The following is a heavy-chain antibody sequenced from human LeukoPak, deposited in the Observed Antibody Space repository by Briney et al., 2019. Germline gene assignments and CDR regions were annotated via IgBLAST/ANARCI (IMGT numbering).Heavy chain of an antibody. J-gene: IGHJ4*02. CDR1: GGSISSGSYY. CDR3: ARGGYDSSGYTTGFDY. Sequence: SQTLSLTCTVSGGSISSGSYYWSWIRQPAGKGLEWIGRIYTSGSTNYNPSLKSRVTISVDTSKNQFSLKLSSVTAADTAVYYCARGGYDSSGYTTGFDYRGQGTLVTVSS. CDR2: IYTSGST. V-gene: IGHV4-61*02. D-gene: IGHD3-22*01.